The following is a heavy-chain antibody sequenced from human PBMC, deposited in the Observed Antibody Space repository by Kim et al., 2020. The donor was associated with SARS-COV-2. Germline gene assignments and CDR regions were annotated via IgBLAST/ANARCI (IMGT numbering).Heavy chain of an antibody. D-gene: IGHD3-16*01. CDR1: GFTFNDYN. CDR3: ARFGDGY. J-gene: IGHJ4*02. V-gene: IGHV1-2*02. Sequence: ASVKVSCNASGFTFNDYNLHWVRQAPGQGLDWMGWINPNSGDTNYAQKFQGRVTMNWDTSINTAYLILNSLRSDDTAVYFCARFGDGYWGQGALVTVSS. CDR2: INPNSGDT.